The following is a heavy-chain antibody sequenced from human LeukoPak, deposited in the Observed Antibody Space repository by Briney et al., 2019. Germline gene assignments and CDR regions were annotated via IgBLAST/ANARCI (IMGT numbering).Heavy chain of an antibody. CDR2: IDHSGST. Sequence: SETLFLTCAVYGGSFSGYYWSWIRQPPGKGLEWIGEIDHSGSTNYNPSLKSRVTISVDTSKNQFSLKLSSVTAADTAVYYCARGLSSEVAVEFDYWGQGTLVTVSS. CDR3: ARGLSSEVAVEFDY. CDR1: GGSFSGYY. D-gene: IGHD6-19*01. J-gene: IGHJ4*02. V-gene: IGHV4-34*01.